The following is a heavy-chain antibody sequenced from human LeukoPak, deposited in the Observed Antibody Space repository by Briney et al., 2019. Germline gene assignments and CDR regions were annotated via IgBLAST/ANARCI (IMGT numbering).Heavy chain of an antibody. CDR1: GGSFNGYC. Sequence: SETLSLTCAVYGGSFNGYCWSWIRQPPGKGLEWIGEINHSGSTNYNPSLKSRFTISVDTSKNQSSLKLSSVTAADTAVYYCASANDYDFWSGYYWDWGQGTLVTVSS. V-gene: IGHV4-34*01. D-gene: IGHD3-3*01. CDR2: INHSGST. J-gene: IGHJ4*02. CDR3: ASANDYDFWSGYYWD.